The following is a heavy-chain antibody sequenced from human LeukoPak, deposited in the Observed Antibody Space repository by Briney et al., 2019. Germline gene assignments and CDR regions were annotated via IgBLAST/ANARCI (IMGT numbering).Heavy chain of an antibody. Sequence: VASVKVSCKASGYTFTGYYMHWVRQAPGQGLEWMGIINPSGGSTSYAQKFQGRVTMTRDMSTSTVYMELSSLRSEDTAVYYCARDRSPTIKVVAAMSYYYYMDVWGKGTTVTVSS. D-gene: IGHD2-15*01. J-gene: IGHJ6*03. V-gene: IGHV1-46*01. CDR3: ARDRSPTIKVVAAMSYYYYMDV. CDR2: INPSGGST. CDR1: GYTFTGYY.